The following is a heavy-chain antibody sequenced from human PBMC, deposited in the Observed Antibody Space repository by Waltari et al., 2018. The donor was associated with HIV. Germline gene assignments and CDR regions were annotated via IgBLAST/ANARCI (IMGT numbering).Heavy chain of an antibody. Sequence: VQLVEPGGGSVQPGGSLKLSCAASGFTFSDSTVHWVRQASGKGLEWVGHIRTKPYTFATIYAESVKGRFTFSRDDSKNTAYLEMDSLKTEDTAMYYCTTAPGGDYWGQGTLVTVSS. CDR3: TTAPGGDY. CDR2: IRTKPYTFAT. J-gene: IGHJ4*02. D-gene: IGHD3-16*01. V-gene: IGHV3-73*02. CDR1: GFTFSDST.